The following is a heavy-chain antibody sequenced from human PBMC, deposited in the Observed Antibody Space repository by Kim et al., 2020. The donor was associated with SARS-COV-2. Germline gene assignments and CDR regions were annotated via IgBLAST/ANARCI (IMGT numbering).Heavy chain of an antibody. CDR2: ISWNSGTI. V-gene: IGHV3-9*01. CDR3: AKDSGMVREDYGMDV. D-gene: IGHD3-10*01. J-gene: IGHJ6*02. CDR1: GFTFDDYA. Sequence: GGSLRLSCAASGFTFDDYAMHWVRQAPGKGLEWVSGISWNSGTIGYADSVKGRFTISRDNAKNSLYMQMNSQRAEYTALYYCAKDSGMVREDYGMDVWGQGTPVTVSS.